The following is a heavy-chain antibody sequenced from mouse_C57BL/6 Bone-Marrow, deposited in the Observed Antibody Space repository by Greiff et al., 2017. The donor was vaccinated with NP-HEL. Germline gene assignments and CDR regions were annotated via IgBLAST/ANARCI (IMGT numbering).Heavy chain of an antibody. D-gene: IGHD4-1*01. V-gene: IGHV1-81*01. Sequence: VKLMESGAELARPGASVKLSCKASGYTFTSYGISWVKQRTGQGLEWIGEIYPRSGNTYYNEKFKGKATLTADKSSSTAYMELRSLTSEDSAVYFCARHWDDYWGQGTTLTVSS. CDR3: ARHWDDY. CDR2: IYPRSGNT. CDR1: GYTFTSYG. J-gene: IGHJ2*01.